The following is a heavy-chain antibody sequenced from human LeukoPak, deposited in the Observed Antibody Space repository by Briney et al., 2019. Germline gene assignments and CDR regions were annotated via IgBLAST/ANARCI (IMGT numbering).Heavy chain of an antibody. V-gene: IGHV4-34*01. D-gene: IGHD3-10*01. CDR1: GGSFSGYY. CDR2: INHSGST. CDR3: ASRGRGVAKRYYYYYMDV. Sequence: KSSETLSLTCAVYGGSFSGYYWSCIRQPPGKRLEWIGEINHSGSTNYNPSLKSRVTISVDTSKNQFSLKLSSVTAADTAVYYCASRGRGVAKRYYYYYMDVWGKGTTVTVSS. J-gene: IGHJ6*03.